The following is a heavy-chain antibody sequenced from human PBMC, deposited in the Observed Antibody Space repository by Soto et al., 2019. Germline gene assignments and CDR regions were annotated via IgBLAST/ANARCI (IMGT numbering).Heavy chain of an antibody. CDR3: AREEGSFDDFDI. V-gene: IGHV4-38-2*02. CDR2: IYHSGST. Sequence: SETLSLPCAVSGYCISSGYYWDRNRQPPGKGLEWIGSIYHSGSTYYNPSLKSRVTISVDTSKNQFSLKLSSVTAADTAVYDGAREEGSFDDFDIWGQGRMVT. D-gene: IGHD1-26*01. CDR1: GYCISSGYY. J-gene: IGHJ3*02.